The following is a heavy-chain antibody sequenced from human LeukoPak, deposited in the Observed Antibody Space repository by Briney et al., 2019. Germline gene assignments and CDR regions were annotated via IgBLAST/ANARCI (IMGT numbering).Heavy chain of an antibody. J-gene: IGHJ5*02. Sequence: SETLSLTCTVSGGSISSYYWSWIRQPPGKGLEWIGYIYYSGSTNYNPSLKSRVTISVDTSKNQFPLKLSSGTAADTAVYYCARENAGGWFDPWGQGTLVTVSS. V-gene: IGHV4-59*01. CDR1: GGSISSYY. CDR3: ARENAGGWFDP. CDR2: IYYSGST. D-gene: IGHD3-10*01.